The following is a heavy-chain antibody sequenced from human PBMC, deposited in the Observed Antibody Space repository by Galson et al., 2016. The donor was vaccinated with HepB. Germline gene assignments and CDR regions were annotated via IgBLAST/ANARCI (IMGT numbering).Heavy chain of an antibody. V-gene: IGHV4-31*03. CDR2: IYYSGTT. J-gene: IGHJ5*02. D-gene: IGHD3-9*01. CDR3: ARGDKRDDILPGHLNWFDP. CDR1: GGSMSSGIYY. Sequence: TLSLTCTVSGGSMSSGIYYWSWIRQHPGKGLEWIGYIYYSGTTYYSPSLKSRDTISEDTSNNKFSLKLSSVTAADTAVYYCARGDKRDDILPGHLNWFDPWGQGILVTVSS.